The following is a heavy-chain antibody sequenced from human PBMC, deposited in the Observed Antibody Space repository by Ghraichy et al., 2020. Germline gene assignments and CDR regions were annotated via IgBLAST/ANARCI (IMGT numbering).Heavy chain of an antibody. Sequence: ASVKVSCKASGYTFISYGISWVRQAPGQGLEWMGWISTYNGYTNYAQQIQDRVTMTTDISTRTAYMELTSLRSDDTAVYYCARTCSGGSCYGEENWFDPWGQETLVTVSS. CDR3: ARTCSGGSCYGEENWFDP. V-gene: IGHV1-18*01. CDR1: GYTFISYG. CDR2: ISTYNGYT. J-gene: IGHJ5*02. D-gene: IGHD2-15*01.